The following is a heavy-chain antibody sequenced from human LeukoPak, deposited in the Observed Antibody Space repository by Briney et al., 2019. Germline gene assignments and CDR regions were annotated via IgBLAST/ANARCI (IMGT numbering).Heavy chain of an antibody. CDR2: ISSSSATI. CDR1: GFSLSAYN. V-gene: IGHV3-48*01. Sequence: GGSLRLSCEGSGFSLSAYNMNWVRQAPRKGLESVSYISSSSATIFYADSVKGRFTISRDNAKNSLYLQMNSLRPEDTAVYFCARGVKVRGVNYYAMDVWGQGTTVTVSS. J-gene: IGHJ6*02. CDR3: ARGVKVRGVNYYAMDV. D-gene: IGHD3-10*01.